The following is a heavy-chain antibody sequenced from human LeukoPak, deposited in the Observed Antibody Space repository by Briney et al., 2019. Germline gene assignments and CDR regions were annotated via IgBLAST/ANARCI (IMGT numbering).Heavy chain of an antibody. J-gene: IGHJ5*02. Sequence: PSETLSLTCAVSGGSISSSNWWSWVRQPPGKGLEWIGEIYHSGSTNYSPSLKSRVTISVDKSKNQFSLKLSSVTAADTAVYYCARAIVVVPAATNWFDPWGQGTLVTVSS. CDR1: GGSISSSNW. CDR3: ARAIVVVPAATNWFDP. V-gene: IGHV4-4*02. D-gene: IGHD2-2*01. CDR2: IYHSGST.